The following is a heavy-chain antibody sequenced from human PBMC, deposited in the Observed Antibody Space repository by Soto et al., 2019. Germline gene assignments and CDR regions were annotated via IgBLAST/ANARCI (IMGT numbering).Heavy chain of an antibody. J-gene: IGHJ4*02. CDR1: GVSISSGNW. CDR2: VYNDGSA. Sequence: PSETLSLTCDVSGVSISSGNWWSWVRQPPGKGLEWIAEVYNDGSANYHPSLESRATISVDGSKNQFSLRLSSVTAADTGKYYCARLVYDSRLNYLYFDHWGQGTLVTVSS. V-gene: IGHV4-4*02. CDR3: ARLVYDSRLNYLYFDH. D-gene: IGHD3-22*01.